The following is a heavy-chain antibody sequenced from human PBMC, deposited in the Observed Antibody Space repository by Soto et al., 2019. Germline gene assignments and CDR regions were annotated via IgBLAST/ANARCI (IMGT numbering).Heavy chain of an antibody. CDR3: ARLSRDGYNLSLDY. J-gene: IGHJ4*02. CDR1: GVSISSYY. Sequence: SETLSLTCTVSGVSISSYYWSWIRQPPGKKLKWIGYIYYSVSTNYNPSLKSRVTISVDTSKNQFSLKLSSVTAADTALYYCARLSRDGYNLSLDYWGQGTLVTVSS. CDR2: IYYSVST. D-gene: IGHD5-12*01. V-gene: IGHV4-59*01.